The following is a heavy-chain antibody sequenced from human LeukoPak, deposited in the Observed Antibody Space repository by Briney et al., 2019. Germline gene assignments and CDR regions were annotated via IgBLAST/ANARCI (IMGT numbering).Heavy chain of an antibody. V-gene: IGHV3-15*01. J-gene: IGHJ4*02. D-gene: IGHD2-2*01. Sequence: GGSHTLLCVASGFIFSNAWVSGVRQAPGKGLEWVGRIKSKTDGGTTDYAAPVKGRFTISRDDSKNTLYLQMISLQTEDTAVYYCTTDRRDQLLWSVDYGLDYWGQGTLVTVSS. CDR3: TTDRRDQLLWSVDYGLDY. CDR1: GFIFSNAW. CDR2: IKSKTDGGTT.